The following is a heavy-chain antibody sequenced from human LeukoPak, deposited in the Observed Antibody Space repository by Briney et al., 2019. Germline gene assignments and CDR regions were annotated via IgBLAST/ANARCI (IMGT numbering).Heavy chain of an antibody. D-gene: IGHD3-22*01. CDR3: AKDRLSSGYLSSLDF. CDR2: ISGSGGST. V-gene: IGHV3-23*01. J-gene: IGHJ4*02. CDR1: GFTFSTYA. Sequence: PGGSLRLSCTASGFTFSTYAMRWVRQTTGKGLEWVSSISGSGGSTYYADSVEGRFTMSRDNSKKTLHLQMDSLRAEDTAVYYCAKDRLSSGYLSSLDFWAQGTLVTVSS.